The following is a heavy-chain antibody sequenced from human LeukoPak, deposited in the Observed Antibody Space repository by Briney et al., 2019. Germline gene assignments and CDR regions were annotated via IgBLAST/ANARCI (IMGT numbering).Heavy chain of an antibody. V-gene: IGHV3-48*04. D-gene: IGHD3-10*01. CDR1: GFTFSSYN. CDR3: ARGVTMVRGVLHIFDY. CDR2: ISSSSRTI. Sequence: GGSLRLSCAASGFTFSSYNMNWVRQAPGKGLEWVSYISSSSRTIYYADSVKGRFTISRDNAKNSLYLQMNSLRAEDTAVYYCARGVTMVRGVLHIFDYWGQGTLVTVSS. J-gene: IGHJ4*02.